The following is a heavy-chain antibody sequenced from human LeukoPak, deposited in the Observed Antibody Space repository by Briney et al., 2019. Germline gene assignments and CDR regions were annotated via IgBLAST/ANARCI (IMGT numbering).Heavy chain of an antibody. CDR3: ARGLVHDTSGYYSDY. CDR2: INSDGSSA. D-gene: IGHD3-22*01. CDR1: GFTFSAFW. J-gene: IGHJ4*02. V-gene: IGHV3-74*01. Sequence: PGGSLRLSCAAPGFTFSAFWMHWVRQAPGKGLVWVSRINSDGSSATYADSVKGRFTVSRDNAKNTLYLQMDSLRAEDSAVYYCARGLVHDTSGYYSDYWGQGILATVSS.